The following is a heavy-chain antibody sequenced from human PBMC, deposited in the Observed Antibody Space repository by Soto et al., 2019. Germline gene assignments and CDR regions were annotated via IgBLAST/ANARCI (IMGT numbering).Heavy chain of an antibody. D-gene: IGHD1-1*01. J-gene: IGHJ4*02. Sequence: SETLSLTCTVSGYSISSSIYYWAWLRQPPGKGLEWIGNIYYTGGTYYNPSLKSRVSISVDTSRSQFSLRLNSVTAADAGIFYCAKTDAYNFDTWGPGTLVTVSS. CDR1: GYSISSSIYY. CDR2: IYYTGGT. V-gene: IGHV4-39*01. CDR3: AKTDAYNFDT.